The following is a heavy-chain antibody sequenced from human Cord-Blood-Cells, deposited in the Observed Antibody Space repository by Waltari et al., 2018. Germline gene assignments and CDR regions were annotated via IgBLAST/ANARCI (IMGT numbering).Heavy chain of an antibody. CDR1: GFTVSTNY. V-gene: IGHV3-53*01. D-gene: IGHD4-4*01. CDR2: IYSGGST. Sequence: EVQLVESGGGLIQPGGSLRLSCAAFGFTVSTNYMSWVCQAPGKGLEWVSVIYSGGSTYYSNALKGRFTISRDNSKNTLYLTMNSLRAEDTAVYYCARDTPYSYYYMDVWGKGTTVTVSS. CDR3: ARDTPYSYYYMDV. J-gene: IGHJ6*03.